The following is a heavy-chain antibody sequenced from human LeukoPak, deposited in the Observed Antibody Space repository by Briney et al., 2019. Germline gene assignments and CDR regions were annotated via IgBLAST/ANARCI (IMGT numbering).Heavy chain of an antibody. CDR1: GGSITSDY. J-gene: IGHJ4*02. CDR3: ARLAIYSSGEDY. CDR2: IYYSGST. Sequence: PSETLSLTCTVSGGSITSDYWSWIRQPPGKGLEWIGSIYYSGSTYYNPSLKSRVTIAVDTSKNQFSLKLSSVTAADTAVYYCARLAIYSSGEDYWGQGTLVTVSS. V-gene: IGHV4-59*05. D-gene: IGHD6-19*01.